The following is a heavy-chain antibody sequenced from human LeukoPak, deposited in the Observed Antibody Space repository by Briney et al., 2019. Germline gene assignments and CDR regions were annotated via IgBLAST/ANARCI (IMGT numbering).Heavy chain of an antibody. CDR3: ARDDGLRPGHFDY. Sequence: SETLSLTCAVYGGSFSGYYWSWIRQPPGKGLEWIGYIYYSGSTYYNPSLKSRVTISVDTSKNQFSLKLSSVTAADTAVYYCARDDGLRPGHFDYWGQGTLVTVSS. V-gene: IGHV4-59*01. CDR1: GGSFSGYY. J-gene: IGHJ4*02. CDR2: IYYSGST. D-gene: IGHD1-14*01.